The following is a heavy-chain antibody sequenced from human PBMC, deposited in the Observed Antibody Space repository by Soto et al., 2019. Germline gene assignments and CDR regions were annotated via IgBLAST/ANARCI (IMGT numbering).Heavy chain of an antibody. D-gene: IGHD3-10*01. CDR2: INAGNGNT. J-gene: IGHJ6*02. CDR1: GYTFTNYA. CDR3: ASAVLWFGEYKPYYYYGMDV. V-gene: IGHV1-3*01. Sequence: GASVKVSCKASGYTFTNYAMHWVRQAPGQRLEWMGWINAGNGNTKYTQKFQGRVIISRDTSASTAYMELSSLRSEDTAVYYCASAVLWFGEYKPYYYYGMDVWGQGTTVTVSS.